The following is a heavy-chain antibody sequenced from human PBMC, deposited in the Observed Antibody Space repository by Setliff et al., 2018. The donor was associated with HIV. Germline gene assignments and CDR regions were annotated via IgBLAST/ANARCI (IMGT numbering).Heavy chain of an antibody. D-gene: IGHD3-10*01. J-gene: IGHJ3*01. V-gene: IGHV4-38-2*02. Sequence: PSETLSLTCTVPGYSISTSSWWGWVRQSPGRGLQWIGSIYHGGSVYYNPSLQSRVTISLDRSKNQFSLNMISVTAADSAIYFCARGIRMLLDSNRGVYTHDAFDLWGQGTTVTVSS. CDR3: ARGIRMLLDSNRGVYTHDAFDL. CDR2: IYHGGSV. CDR1: GYSISTSSW.